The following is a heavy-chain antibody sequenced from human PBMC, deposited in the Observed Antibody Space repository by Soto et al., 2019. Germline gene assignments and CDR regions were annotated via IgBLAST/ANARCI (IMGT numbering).Heavy chain of an antibody. V-gene: IGHV1-69*01. CDR2: IIPIFGTA. CDR3: ASTQYFCSSTSCYYYGMDV. Sequence: QVPLVQSGAEVKKPGSSVKVSCKASGGTFSSYAISWVRQAPGQGLEWMGGIIPIFGTANYAQKFQGRVTITADESTSTAYMELSSLRSEDTAVYYCASTQYFCSSTSCYYYGMDVWGQGTTVTVSS. CDR1: GGTFSSYA. J-gene: IGHJ6*02. D-gene: IGHD2-2*01.